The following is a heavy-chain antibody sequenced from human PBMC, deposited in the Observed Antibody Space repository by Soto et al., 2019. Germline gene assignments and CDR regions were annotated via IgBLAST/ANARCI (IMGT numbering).Heavy chain of an antibody. CDR3: AKDRTWGPDEYYFDY. CDR1: GFTFADYA. V-gene: IGHV3-9*01. CDR2: ITWNSGSI. D-gene: IGHD1-26*01. Sequence: EVQLVESGGGLVQPGRSLRLSCAASGFTFADYAMHWVRQAPGKGLEWVSGITWNSGSIGYADSVKGRFTISRDNAKNSLYLQMNSLSSEDTAFYYCAKDRTWGPDEYYFDYWGQGTLVTVSS. J-gene: IGHJ4*02.